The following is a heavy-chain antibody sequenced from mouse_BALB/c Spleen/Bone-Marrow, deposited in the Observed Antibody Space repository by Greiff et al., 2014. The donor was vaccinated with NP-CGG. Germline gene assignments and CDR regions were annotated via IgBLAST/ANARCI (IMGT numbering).Heavy chain of an antibody. D-gene: IGHD1-2*01. J-gene: IGHJ2*01. CDR3: ARTAPENFDY. CDR2: IDPANGNT. CDR1: GFNIKDTY. Sequence: EVKLQESGAELVKPGASVKLSCTASGFNIKDTYMHWVKQRPEQGLEWIGRIDPANGNTKYDPKFQGKATITADTSSNTAYLQLSSLTSGDTAVYYCARTAPENFDYWGQGTTLTVSS. V-gene: IGHV14-3*02.